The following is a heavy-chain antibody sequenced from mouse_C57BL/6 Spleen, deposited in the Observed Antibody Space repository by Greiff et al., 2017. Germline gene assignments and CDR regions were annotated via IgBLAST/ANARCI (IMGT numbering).Heavy chain of an antibody. Sequence: QVQLQQPGAELVKPGASVKLSCKASGYTFTSYWMHWVKQRPGQGLEWIGMIHPNSGSTNYNEKFKSKATLTVDKSSRTAYMQLSSLTSEESAVYYCAPMVTTTGYYFDYWGQGTTLTVSS. CDR2: IHPNSGST. J-gene: IGHJ2*01. D-gene: IGHD2-2*01. CDR3: APMVTTTGYYFDY. V-gene: IGHV1-64*01. CDR1: GYTFTSYW.